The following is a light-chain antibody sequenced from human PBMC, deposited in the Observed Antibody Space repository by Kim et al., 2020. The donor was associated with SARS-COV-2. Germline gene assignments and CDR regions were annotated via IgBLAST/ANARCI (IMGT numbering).Light chain of an antibody. CDR3: QQSFTSLSLT. Sequence: DIQMTQSPSSLSASVGDRVTIACRASQTINTYLNWYQQKPGKAPKLLIYAASNLQSGVPSRFSGSGSGTDYTLTISSLQPEDFATYYCQQSFTSLSLTFGGGTKVEIK. J-gene: IGKJ4*01. V-gene: IGKV1-39*01. CDR2: AAS. CDR1: QTINTY.